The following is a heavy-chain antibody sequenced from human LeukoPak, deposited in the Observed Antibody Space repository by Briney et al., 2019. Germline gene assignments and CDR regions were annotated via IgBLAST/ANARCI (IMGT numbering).Heavy chain of an antibody. D-gene: IGHD6-13*01. J-gene: IGHJ5*02. Sequence: GGSLRLSCAASGFTFSSYSMNWVRQAPGKGLEWVSSISSSSSYIYYADSVKGRFTISRDNAKNSLYLQMNSLRAEDTAVYYCARGKTEGIAAADWFDPWGQGTLVTVSS. CDR1: GFTFSSYS. CDR3: ARGKTEGIAAADWFDP. V-gene: IGHV3-21*01. CDR2: ISSSSSYI.